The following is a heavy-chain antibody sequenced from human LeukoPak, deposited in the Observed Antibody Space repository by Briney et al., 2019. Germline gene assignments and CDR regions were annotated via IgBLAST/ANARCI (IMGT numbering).Heavy chain of an antibody. D-gene: IGHD6-19*01. CDR3: AKQDWAVAWRRWFDP. CDR2: TYYRSKWYN. V-gene: IGHV6-1*01. Sequence: SQTLSLTCAISGDSDSSNSAAWNWIRHSPSRGVEWLGRTYYRSKWYNDYAVSVKSRITINPDTSKNQFSLQLNSVTPEDTAVYYCAKQDWAVAWRRWFDPWGQGTLVTVSS. J-gene: IGHJ5*02. CDR1: GDSDSSNSAA.